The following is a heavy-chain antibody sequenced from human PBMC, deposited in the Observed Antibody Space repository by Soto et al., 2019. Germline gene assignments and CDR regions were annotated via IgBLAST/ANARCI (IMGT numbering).Heavy chain of an antibody. CDR2: VSSSGAT. V-gene: IGHV4-39*01. CDR3: ARQSLRRPFRRLILVALDS. Sequence: TSETLSLTCDVSGDSISSNNYYCAWIRQPPGRGLEWIGSVSSSGATFYNPSLKTRLTMSVDTSKNDFSLTLRSVTAADTAVYSCARQSLRRPFRRLILVALDSWGRGSLVTVSS. J-gene: IGHJ5*02. CDR1: GDSISSNNYY. D-gene: IGHD3-16*02.